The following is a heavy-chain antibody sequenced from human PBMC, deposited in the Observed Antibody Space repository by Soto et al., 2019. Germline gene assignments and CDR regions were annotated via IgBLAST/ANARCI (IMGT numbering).Heavy chain of an antibody. V-gene: IGHV4-31*03. Sequence: SETLSLTCTVAGGYIISGGYYWSWIRQHPGKGLEWIGYIYNSGTTYYNPSLKSRVTISVDTSKNQFSLKLTSVTAADTAVYYCARDPAPWGQGTLVTVSS. CDR3: ARDPAP. CDR2: IYNSGTT. CDR1: GGYIISGGYY. J-gene: IGHJ5*02.